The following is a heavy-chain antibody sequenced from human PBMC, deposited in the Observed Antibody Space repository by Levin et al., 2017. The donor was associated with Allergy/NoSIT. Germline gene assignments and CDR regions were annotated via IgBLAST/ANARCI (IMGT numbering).Heavy chain of an antibody. Sequence: GGSLRLSCAASGFTFSSYGMHWVRQAPGKGLEWVAVISYDGSNKYYADSVKGRFTISRDNSKNTLYLQMNSLRAEDTAVYYCAKRGTQWGRRLPNWYFDRWGRGTLVTVSS. CDR1: GFTFSSYG. J-gene: IGHJ2*01. V-gene: IGHV3-30*18. D-gene: IGHD6-19*01. CDR2: ISYDGSNK. CDR3: AKRGTQWGRRLPNWYFDR.